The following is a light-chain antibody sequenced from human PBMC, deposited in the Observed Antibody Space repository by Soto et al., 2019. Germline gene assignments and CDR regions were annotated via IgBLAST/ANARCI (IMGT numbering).Light chain of an antibody. CDR1: QSVSSSY. CDR3: KQYGNSPPRYT. J-gene: IGKJ2*01. CDR2: GAS. Sequence: EIVLTQSPGTLSLSPGERATLSCRASQSVSSSYLAWYQQKPGQAPRLLIFGASTRATGIPDRFSGSGSGTDFTLTISRLEPEDVAVYYCKQYGNSPPRYTFGRGTKLEIK. V-gene: IGKV3-20*01.